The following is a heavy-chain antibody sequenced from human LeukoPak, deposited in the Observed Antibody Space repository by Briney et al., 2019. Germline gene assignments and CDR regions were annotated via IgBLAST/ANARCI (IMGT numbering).Heavy chain of an antibody. CDR1: GYSFTSYW. J-gene: IGHJ4*02. CDR2: IYPGDSDT. Sequence: GESLKISCKGSGYSFTSYWIGWVRQLPGKGLEWMGIIYPGDSDTRYSPSFQGQVTISADRSISTAYLQWSSLKASDTAMYYCARQGRGYSYATYVAPDYWGQGILVTVSS. CDR3: ARQGRGYSYATYVAPDY. D-gene: IGHD5-18*01. V-gene: IGHV5-51*01.